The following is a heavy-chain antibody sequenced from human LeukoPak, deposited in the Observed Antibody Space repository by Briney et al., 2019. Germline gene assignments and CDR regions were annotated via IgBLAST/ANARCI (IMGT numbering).Heavy chain of an antibody. J-gene: IGHJ1*01. CDR2: IKQDGSEK. D-gene: IGHD2-2*01. CDR3: ARDADCSSTSCYQAPSGHFQH. V-gene: IGHV3-7*01. Sequence: PGGSLRLSCAASGLTFSGSGIHWVRQASGKGLEWVANIKQDGSEKYYVDSVKGRFTISRDNAKNSLYLQMNSLRAEDTAVYYCARDADCSSTSCYQAPSGHFQHWGQGTLVTVSS. CDR1: GLTFSGSG.